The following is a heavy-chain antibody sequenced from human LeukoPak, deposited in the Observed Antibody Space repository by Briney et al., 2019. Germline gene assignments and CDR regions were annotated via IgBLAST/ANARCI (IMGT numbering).Heavy chain of an antibody. J-gene: IGHJ4*02. CDR2: IYYRGST. CDR1: GGSIGSYY. Sequence: SETLSLTCTVSGGSIGSYYWSWIRQPPGKGLEWIGYIYYRGSTYYNPSLKSRVTISVDTSKNQFSLKLSSVTAADTAVYYCARVRSGSYYNTIDYWGQGTLVTVSS. CDR3: ARVRSGSYYNTIDY. V-gene: IGHV4-59*12. D-gene: IGHD3-10*01.